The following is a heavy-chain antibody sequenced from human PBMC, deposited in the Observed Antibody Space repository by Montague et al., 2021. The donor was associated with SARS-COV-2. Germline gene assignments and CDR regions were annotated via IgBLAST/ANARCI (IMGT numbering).Heavy chain of an antibody. J-gene: IGHJ5*02. D-gene: IGHD3-16*01. CDR2: ISSSGSTI. CDR3: ARGDDDYVWGSLGPFDP. CDR1: GFTFSSYE. V-gene: IGHV3-48*03. Sequence: SLRLSCAASGFTFSSYEMNWVRQAPGKGLEWVSYISSSGSTIYYADSVKGRFTISRDNAKNSLYLQMNSLRAEDTAVYYCARGDDDYVWGSLGPFDPWGQGTLVTVSS.